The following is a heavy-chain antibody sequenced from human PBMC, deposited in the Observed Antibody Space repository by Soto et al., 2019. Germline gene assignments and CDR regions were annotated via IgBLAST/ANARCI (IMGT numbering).Heavy chain of an antibody. CDR2: VSNGGSYT. CDR1: GFTFSSYS. V-gene: IGHV3-21*01. Sequence: EVPLVESGGGLVKPGESLRLACAGSGFTFSSYSFNWVRQAPGKGLEWVSSVSNGGSYTYYADSVKGRFTISRDNAENSAFLQMNSLRAEDTAVYYCSRDWDHMDVWGKGTTVTVS. J-gene: IGHJ6*03. D-gene: IGHD1-26*01. CDR3: SRDWDHMDV.